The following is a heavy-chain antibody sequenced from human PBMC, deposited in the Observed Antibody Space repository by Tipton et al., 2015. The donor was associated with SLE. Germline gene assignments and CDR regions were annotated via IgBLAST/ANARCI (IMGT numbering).Heavy chain of an antibody. J-gene: IGHJ3*01. D-gene: IGHD3-3*01. CDR3: ARGVRVTVFGVPQSGAFDL. V-gene: IGHV1-69*01. CDR1: GGAFSNYA. CDR2: IIPVFGTP. Sequence: QVQLVQSGPEVKKPGSSVKVSCKVSGGAFSNYAMNWVRQAPGQGLEWMGGIIPVFGTPKYARKFQGRVTITADESTSTAYMDLSSLRSDDTALYYCARGVRVTVFGVPQSGAFDLWGRGTKVTVSS.